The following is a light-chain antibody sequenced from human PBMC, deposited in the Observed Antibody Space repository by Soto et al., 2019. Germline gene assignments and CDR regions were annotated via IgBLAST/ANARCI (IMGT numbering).Light chain of an antibody. Sequence: DIQMTQSPSSLSASVGDRVTITCRASQGISNYLAWYQQIPGKVPKLLISAASTLQSRVPSRFSGSGSATDFTLTISSLQAEDVATYYCQKYTNVPAFGGGTKVESK. V-gene: IGKV1-27*01. CDR1: QGISNY. CDR2: AAS. CDR3: QKYTNVPA. J-gene: IGKJ4*01.